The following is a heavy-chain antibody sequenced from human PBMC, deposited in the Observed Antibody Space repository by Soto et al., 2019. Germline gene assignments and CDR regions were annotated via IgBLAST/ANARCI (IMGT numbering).Heavy chain of an antibody. V-gene: IGHV4-30-4*01. CDR3: ARHSARYSSSWYWFDP. D-gene: IGHD6-13*01. CDR1: GGSIRSGDYY. Sequence: PSETLSLTCTVSGGSIRSGDYYCTWIRQHPGKGLECIGYISYSGSTHYNPSLKSRVTISGDTSKNQFSLKLSSVTAADTAVYYCARHSARYSSSWYWFDPWGQGTPVTVSS. J-gene: IGHJ5*02. CDR2: ISYSGST.